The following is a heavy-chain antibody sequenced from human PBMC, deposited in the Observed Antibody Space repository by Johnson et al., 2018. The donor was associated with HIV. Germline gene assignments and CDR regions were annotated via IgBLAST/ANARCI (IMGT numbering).Heavy chain of an antibody. CDR1: GFSFSTYA. CDR2: ISSNGGST. CDR3: AIPYYFDRGVYH. V-gene: IGHV3-64*01. D-gene: IGHD3-22*01. J-gene: IGHJ3*01. Sequence: VQLVESGGGLVQPGGSLRLSCAASGFSFSTYAMHWVRQAPGKGLEYVSAISSNGGSTFYANSVKGRFTIFRDNSKSTLYLQMGSLRAEDMGVYYCAIPYYFDRGVYHWGQGTMVT.